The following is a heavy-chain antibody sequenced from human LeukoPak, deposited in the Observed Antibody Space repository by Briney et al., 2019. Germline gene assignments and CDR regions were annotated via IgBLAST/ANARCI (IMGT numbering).Heavy chain of an antibody. CDR2: FDPEDGET. V-gene: IGHV1-24*01. CDR3: AKAFDI. CDR1: GYTLTELS. Sequence: GASVKVSCKVSGYTLTELSMHWVRQAPGKGLEWMGGFDPEDGETIYAQKFQGRVTITRNTSISTAYMELSSLRSEDTAVYYCAKAFDIWGQGTMVTVSS. J-gene: IGHJ3*02.